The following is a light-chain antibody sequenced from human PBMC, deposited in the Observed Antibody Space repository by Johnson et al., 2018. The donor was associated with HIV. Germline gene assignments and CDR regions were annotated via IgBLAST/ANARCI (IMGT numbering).Light chain of an antibody. Sequence: QSVLTQPPSVSAAPGQTVTISCSGSSSTIGNNYVSWYQLLPGTAPKLLIYKNTQRPSGIPDRFSGSKSGTSATLRTTGLQPGVEAEYYCGTWDSSLSAGGGGFGTGTKVTVL. J-gene: IGLJ1*01. V-gene: IGLV1-51*02. CDR3: GTWDSSLSAGGGG. CDR1: SSTIGNNY. CDR2: KNT.